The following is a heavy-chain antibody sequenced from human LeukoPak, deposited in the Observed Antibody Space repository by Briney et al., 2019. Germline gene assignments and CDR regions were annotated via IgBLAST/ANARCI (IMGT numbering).Heavy chain of an antibody. CDR2: IYYSGST. CDR1: GGSISSYY. V-gene: IGHV4-59*01. CDR3: AGRSGSYYESAFDI. J-gene: IGHJ3*02. Sequence: SETLSLTCTVSGGSISSYYWSWIRQPPGKGLEWIGYIYYSGSTNYNPSLKSRVTISVDTSKNQFSLKLSSVTAADTAVYYCAGRSGSYYESAFDIWGQGTMVTLSS. D-gene: IGHD1-26*01.